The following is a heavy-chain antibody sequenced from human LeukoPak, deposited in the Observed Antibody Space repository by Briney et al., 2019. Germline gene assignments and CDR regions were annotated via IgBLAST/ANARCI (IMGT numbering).Heavy chain of an antibody. CDR1: GYTFTGYY. CDR3: ARAYRPHVDFWSGYYYFDY. CDR2: INPNSGGT. Sequence: ASVKVSCKASGYTFTGYYMHWVRQAPGQELEWMGWINPNSGGTNYAQKFQGWVTMTRDTSISTAYMELSRLRSDDTAVYYCARAYRPHVDFWSGYYYFDYWGQGTLVTVSS. D-gene: IGHD3-3*01. V-gene: IGHV1-2*04. J-gene: IGHJ4*02.